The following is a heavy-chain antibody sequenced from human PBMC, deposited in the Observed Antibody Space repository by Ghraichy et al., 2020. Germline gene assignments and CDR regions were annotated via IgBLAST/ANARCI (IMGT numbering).Heavy chain of an antibody. D-gene: IGHD6-19*01. CDR3: ANGRGWYQDS. CDR2: LKQDDGDS. J-gene: IGHJ5*01. Sequence: GGSLRLSCATSGITFKVFWMSWVRQAPGKGLEWVANLKQDDGDSNYVDSVKGRFTISWDNAENSVSLQMNSLRAEDTGVYYCANGRGWYQDSWGQGTLVTVSP. CDR1: GITFKVFW. V-gene: IGHV3-7*01.